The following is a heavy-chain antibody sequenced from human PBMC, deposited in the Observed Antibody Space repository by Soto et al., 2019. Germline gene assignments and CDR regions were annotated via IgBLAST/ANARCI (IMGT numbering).Heavy chain of an antibody. CDR3: ASLQGSSSYYYYYGMDV. J-gene: IGHJ6*02. Sequence: ASVKVSCKASGYIFTSYDINWVRQATGQGLEWMGWMNPNSGNTGYAQKFQGRVTMTRNTSISTAYMELSSLRSEDTAVYYCASLQGSSSYYYYYGMDVWGQGTTVTVSS. D-gene: IGHD6-6*01. CDR1: GYIFTSYD. V-gene: IGHV1-8*01. CDR2: MNPNSGNT.